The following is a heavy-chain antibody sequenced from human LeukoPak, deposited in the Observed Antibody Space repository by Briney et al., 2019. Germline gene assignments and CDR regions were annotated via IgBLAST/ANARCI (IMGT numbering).Heavy chain of an antibody. J-gene: IGHJ5*02. CDR3: TRGYTPGDSSGYYPNWFDP. CDR2: IRSKAYGGTT. CDR1: GFTFGDYA. V-gene: IGHV3-49*03. D-gene: IGHD3-22*01. Sequence: GGSLRLSCTASGFTFGDYAMSWFRQAPGKGLEWVGFIRSKAYGGTTEYAASVKGRFTISRDDSKSIAYLQMNSLKTEDTAVYYCTRGYTPGDSSGYYPNWFDPWGQGTLVTVSS.